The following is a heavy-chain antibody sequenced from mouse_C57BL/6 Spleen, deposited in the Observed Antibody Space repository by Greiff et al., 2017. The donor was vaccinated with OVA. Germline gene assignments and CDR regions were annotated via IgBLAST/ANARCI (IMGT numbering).Heavy chain of an antibody. Sequence: QVQLKESDAELVKPGASVKISCKVSGYTFTDHTIHWMKQRPEQGLEWIGYIYPRDGSTKYNEKFKGKATLTADKSSSTAYMQLNSLTSEDSAVYFCASQRGIYGSSLYYAMDYWGQGTSVTVSS. CDR2: IYPRDGST. V-gene: IGHV1-78*01. CDR1: GYTFTDHT. CDR3: ASQRGIYGSSLYYAMDY. J-gene: IGHJ4*01. D-gene: IGHD1-1*01.